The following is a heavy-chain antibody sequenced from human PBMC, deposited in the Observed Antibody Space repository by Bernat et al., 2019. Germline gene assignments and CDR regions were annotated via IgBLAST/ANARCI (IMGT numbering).Heavy chain of an antibody. Sequence: EVQLVESGGGLVKPGGSLRLSCAASGFTFSSYSMNWVRQAPGKGLEWVSSISSSSSYIYYADSVKGRFTISRDNAKNSLYLQMNSLRAEDTAVYYWAGEGGGARLNWFDPWGQGTLVTVSS. CDR2: ISSSSSYI. J-gene: IGHJ5*02. D-gene: IGHD3-16*01. CDR1: GFTFSSYS. V-gene: IGHV3-21*01. CDR3: AGEGGGARLNWFDP.